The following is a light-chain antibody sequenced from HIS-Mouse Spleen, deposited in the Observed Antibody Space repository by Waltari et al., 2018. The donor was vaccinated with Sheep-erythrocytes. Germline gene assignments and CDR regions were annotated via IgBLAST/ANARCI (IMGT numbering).Light chain of an antibody. CDR3: CSYAGSSTPWV. J-gene: IGLJ3*02. V-gene: IGLV2-23*01. CDR2: EGS. CDR1: SSEVGSYNL. Sequence: QSALTQPASVSGSPGQSITIPCPGTSSEVGSYNLVSCYQQHPGKAPNPMIYEGSKRPSGVSNRFSGSKSGNTASLTISGLQAEDEADYYCCSYAGSSTPWVFGGGTKLTVL.